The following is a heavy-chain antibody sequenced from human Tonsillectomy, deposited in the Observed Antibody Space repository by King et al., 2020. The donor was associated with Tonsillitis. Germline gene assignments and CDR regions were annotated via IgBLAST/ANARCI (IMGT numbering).Heavy chain of an antibody. CDR2: IDWDDDK. Sequence: TLKESGPALVKPTQTLTLTCTFSGFSLSTNGMRVSWIRQPPGKALEWLARIDWDDDKFYSTSLKTRLTISQDTSKNQVVLTMTNVDPVDTATYDCARNAGTLGATGQGPFDSWGQGTMVTVSS. D-gene: IGHD1-26*01. CDR3: ARNAGTLGATGQGPFDS. CDR1: GFSLSTNGMR. J-gene: IGHJ3*02. V-gene: IGHV2-70*04.